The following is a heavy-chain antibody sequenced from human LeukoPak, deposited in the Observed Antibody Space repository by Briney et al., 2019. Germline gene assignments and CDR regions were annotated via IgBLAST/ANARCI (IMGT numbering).Heavy chain of an antibody. CDR1: GGSFSGYY. D-gene: IGHD6-6*01. CDR2: INHSGST. V-gene: IGHV4-34*01. J-gene: IGHJ3*02. Sequence: SETLSLTCAVYGGSFSGYYWSWIRQPPGKGLEWIGEINHSGSTNYNPSLKSRVTISVDTSKNQFSLKLSSVTAADTAVYYCARDGQLGDAFDIWGQGTMVTVSS. CDR3: ARDGQLGDAFDI.